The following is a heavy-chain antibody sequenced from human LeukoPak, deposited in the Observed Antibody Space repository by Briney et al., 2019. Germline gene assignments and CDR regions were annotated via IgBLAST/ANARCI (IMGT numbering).Heavy chain of an antibody. CDR3: AKSVVYYDFWSLPNYN. Sequence: RGSLRLSCAASGVTFSNYGMHWVRQAPGKGLEWVAIISYDGSNKYYAGSVKGRFTISRDNSKTTLFLQMNSLRAEDRTVYYCAKSVVYYDFWSLPNYNWGQGTLVTVSS. CDR1: GVTFSNYG. V-gene: IGHV3-30*18. CDR2: ISYDGSNK. D-gene: IGHD3-3*01. J-gene: IGHJ4*02.